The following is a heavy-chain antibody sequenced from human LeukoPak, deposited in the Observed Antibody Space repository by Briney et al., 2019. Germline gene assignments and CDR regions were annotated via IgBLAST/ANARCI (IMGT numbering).Heavy chain of an antibody. V-gene: IGHV3-30-3*01. CDR1: GFTFGSYA. Sequence: GGSLRLSCAASGFTFGSYAMHWVRQAPGKGLEWVAVISYDGSNKYYADSVKGRFTISRDNSKNTLYLQMNSLRAEDTAVYYCARRGCSSTSCYMPFDYWGQGTLVAVSS. CDR2: ISYDGSNK. J-gene: IGHJ4*02. CDR3: ARRGCSSTSCYMPFDY. D-gene: IGHD2-2*02.